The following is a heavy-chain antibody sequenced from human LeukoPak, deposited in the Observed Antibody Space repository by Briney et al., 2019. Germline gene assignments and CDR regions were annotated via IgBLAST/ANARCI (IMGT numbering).Heavy chain of an antibody. V-gene: IGHV3-30*03. CDR1: GFTFSNFG. Sequence: GGSLRLSCAASGFTFSNFGLHWVRQAPGKGLEWVALISYDGSNKNYADSVKGRFTISRDNSKNTLYLQMNSLRAEDTAVYYCAVDCSSPSCYGQSAFDIWGQGTMVTVSS. CDR3: AVDCSSPSCYGQSAFDI. CDR2: ISYDGSNK. J-gene: IGHJ3*02. D-gene: IGHD2-2*01.